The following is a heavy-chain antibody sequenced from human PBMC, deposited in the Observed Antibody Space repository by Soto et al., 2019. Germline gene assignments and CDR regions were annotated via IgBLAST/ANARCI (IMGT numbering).Heavy chain of an antibody. V-gene: IGHV3-72*01. D-gene: IGHD2-15*01. J-gene: IGHJ4*02. CDR1: GFTVSDHY. CDR3: ARDCHVADLDY. CDR2: SRNKANSYTT. Sequence: EVQLVESGGGLVQPGGSLRLSCAASGFTVSDHYMDWVRQAPGKGLEWVGRSRNKANSYTTEYAASVKGRFTMSRADSKDSMYLQMNTLKTEETAVYYCARDCHVADLDYWGQGTLVTVSS.